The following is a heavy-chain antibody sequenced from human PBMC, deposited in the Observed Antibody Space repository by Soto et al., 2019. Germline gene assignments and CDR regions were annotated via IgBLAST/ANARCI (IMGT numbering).Heavy chain of an antibody. CDR1: GGTFSSYA. CDR2: IIPIFGTA. Sequence: ASVKVSCKASGGTFSSYAISWVRQAPGQGLEWMGGIIPIFGTANYAQKFQGRVTITADESTSTAYMELSSLRSEDTAVYYCARYRGDILTGSLDYWGQGPLVTVSS. CDR3: ARYRGDILTGSLDY. D-gene: IGHD3-9*01. J-gene: IGHJ4*02. V-gene: IGHV1-69*13.